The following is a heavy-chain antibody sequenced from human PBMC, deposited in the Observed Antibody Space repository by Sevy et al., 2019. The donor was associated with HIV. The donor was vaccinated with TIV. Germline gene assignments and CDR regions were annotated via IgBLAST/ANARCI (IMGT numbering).Heavy chain of an antibody. CDR2: ISGSGSRT. J-gene: IGHJ6*03. CDR3: AKGGGGHYDPDEIGYYFYYYNMDV. CDR1: GFSFDSYG. Sequence: GGSLRLSCAVSGFSFDSYGMTWVRQAPGKGLEWVSGISGSGSRTYYADSVKGRFIISRDNSKNTLDQQMNSLRSEDKALYYWAKGGGGHYDPDEIGYYFYYYNMDVWGKGTTVTVSS. D-gene: IGHD3-22*01. V-gene: IGHV3-23*01.